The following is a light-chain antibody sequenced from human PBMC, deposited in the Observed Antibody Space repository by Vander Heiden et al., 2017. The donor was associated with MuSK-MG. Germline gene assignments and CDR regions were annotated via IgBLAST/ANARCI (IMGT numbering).Light chain of an antibody. V-gene: IGKV1-39*01. CDR3: QQGSTTPPT. Sequence: DIQMTQSPPSLSAYVGDRVTITCRASQSIISFLNWYQQKPGKAPNLLIFAASILQSGVPSRFNGSGSGTDFTLTISSLKPEEFATYYCQQGSTTPPTFGQGTRLEIK. CDR1: QSIISF. J-gene: IGKJ2*01. CDR2: AAS.